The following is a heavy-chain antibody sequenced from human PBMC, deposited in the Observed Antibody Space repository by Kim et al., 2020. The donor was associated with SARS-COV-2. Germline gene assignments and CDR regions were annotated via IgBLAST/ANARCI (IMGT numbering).Heavy chain of an antibody. CDR2: INAGNGNT. J-gene: IGHJ5*02. CDR1: GYTFTSYA. CDR3: ARDLLGYCSSTSCYFGWFDP. V-gene: IGHV1-3*01. D-gene: IGHD2-2*01. Sequence: ASVKVSCKASGYTFTSYAMHWVRQAPGQRLEWMGWINAGNGNTKYSQKFQGRVTITRDTSASTAYMELSSLRSEDTAVYYCARDLLGYCSSTSCYFGWFDPWGQRTLVTVSS.